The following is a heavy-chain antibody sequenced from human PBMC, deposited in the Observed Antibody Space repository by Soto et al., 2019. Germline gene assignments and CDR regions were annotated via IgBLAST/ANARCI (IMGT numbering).Heavy chain of an antibody. J-gene: IGHJ5*02. D-gene: IGHD2-2*01. V-gene: IGHV1-18*01. CDR2: ISAYNGNT. CDR3: ARDRGRYCSSNSCYLFDP. CDR1: GYTFTSYG. Sequence: QVQLVQSGAEVKKPGASVKVSCKASGYTFTSYGISWVRQAPGQGLEWMGWISAYNGNTNYAQKLQGRVTMTTDTSTSTAYMWLRSLRSDDTAVYYCARDRGRYCSSNSCYLFDPWGQGTLVTVSS.